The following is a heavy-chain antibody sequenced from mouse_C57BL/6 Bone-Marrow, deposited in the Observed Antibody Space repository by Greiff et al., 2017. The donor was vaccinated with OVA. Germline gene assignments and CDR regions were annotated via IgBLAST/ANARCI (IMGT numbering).Heavy chain of an antibody. Sequence: VQLQQPGAELVKPGDSVKMSCKASGYTFTSYWITWVKQRPGQGLEWIGDIYPGSGSTNYNEKFKSKATLTVDTSSSTAYMQLSSLTSEDSAVYYCAREGNWDAMDYWGQGTSVTVSS. V-gene: IGHV1-55*01. CDR2: IYPGSGST. D-gene: IGHD4-1*01. J-gene: IGHJ4*01. CDR3: AREGNWDAMDY. CDR1: GYTFTSYW.